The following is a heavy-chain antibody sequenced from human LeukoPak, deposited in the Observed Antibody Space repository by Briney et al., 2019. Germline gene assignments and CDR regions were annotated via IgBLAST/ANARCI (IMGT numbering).Heavy chain of an antibody. CDR1: GFTFSTYN. D-gene: IGHD2-2*01. CDR3: ARDLSYCTITSCSYYYYGMDV. J-gene: IGHJ6*02. CDR2: ISSSGGTI. Sequence: PGGSLRLSCAASGFTFSTYNMNWVRQAPGKGLEWVSYISSSGGTIYYADSVKGRFTISRDNAKNSLYLQMNSLRAEDTAVYYCARDLSYCTITSCSYYYYGMDVWGQGTTVTVSS. V-gene: IGHV3-48*04.